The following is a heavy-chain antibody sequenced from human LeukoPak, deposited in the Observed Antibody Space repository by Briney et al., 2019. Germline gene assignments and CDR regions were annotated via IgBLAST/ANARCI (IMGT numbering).Heavy chain of an antibody. CDR1: GFTFSSYW. Sequence: GGSLRLSCAASGFTFSSYWMSWVRQAPGMGLVWVSRISSDGSSTTYADSVKGRFTISRDNAKNTLYLQMNSLRVEDTAVYYCARASERSFDYWGQGTPVTVSS. CDR3: ARASERSFDY. J-gene: IGHJ4*02. D-gene: IGHD3-3*01. CDR2: ISSDGSST. V-gene: IGHV3-74*01.